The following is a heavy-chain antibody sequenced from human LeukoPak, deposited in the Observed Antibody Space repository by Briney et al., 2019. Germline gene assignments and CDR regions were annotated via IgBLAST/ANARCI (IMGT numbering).Heavy chain of an antibody. Sequence: SVKVSCKASGGTFSSYAISWVRQAPGQGLEWMGGIIPIFGTANYAQKFQGRVTITADESTSTAYMELSSLRSEDTAVYYCARESGSYGYCTNGVRSYYYYYMDVWGKGTTVTVSS. V-gene: IGHV1-69*01. CDR3: ARESGSYGYCTNGVRSYYYYYMDV. CDR2: IIPIFGTA. J-gene: IGHJ6*03. D-gene: IGHD2-8*01. CDR1: GGTFSSYA.